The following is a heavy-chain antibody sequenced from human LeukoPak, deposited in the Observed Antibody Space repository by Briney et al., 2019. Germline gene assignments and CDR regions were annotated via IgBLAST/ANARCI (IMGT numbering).Heavy chain of an antibody. J-gene: IGHJ6*03. D-gene: IGHD2-2*01. V-gene: IGHV3-23*01. CDR3: AKSAYCSSTSCYLDYYYYMDV. CDR2: ISGSGGST. Sequence: GRSLRLSCTASGFTFGDYAMSWVRQAPGKGLEWVSAISGSGGSTYYADSVKGRFTISRDNSKNTLYLQMNSLRAEDTAVYYCAKSAYCSSTSCYLDYYYYMDVWGKGTTVTVSS. CDR1: GFTFGDYA.